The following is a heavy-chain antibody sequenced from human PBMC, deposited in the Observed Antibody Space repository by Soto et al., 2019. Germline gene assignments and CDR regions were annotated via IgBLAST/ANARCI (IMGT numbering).Heavy chain of an antibody. CDR1: GFTFSSFS. CDR3: AKGYCGQV. Sequence: EVQLVESGGGLVQPGGSLRLSCAASGFTFSSFSMNWVRQAPGKGLEWVSYISSSITTIYYAAYVKARFTIARDNAKNSLSLQRNSLRDEDTAVYFWAKGYCGQVWGQGTTVTVSS. D-gene: IGHD1-20*01. V-gene: IGHV3-48*02. CDR2: ISSSITTI. J-gene: IGHJ6*02.